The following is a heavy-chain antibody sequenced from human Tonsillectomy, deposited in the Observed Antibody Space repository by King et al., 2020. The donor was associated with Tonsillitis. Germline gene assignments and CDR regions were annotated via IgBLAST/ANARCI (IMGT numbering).Heavy chain of an antibody. D-gene: IGHD4-17*01. V-gene: IGHV1-69*18. J-gene: IGHJ4*02. CDR2: IIPIFGAT. CDR1: GGTFSAYA. Sequence: VQLVQSGTEVKKPGSSVKVSCKASGGTFSAYAISWVRQAPGQGLEYMGRIIPIFGATNYAQKFQGRVTITADESTSTAYMELRSLRSEDTAVYYCARVKEGGDYLSPFDYWGQGTLVTVSS. CDR3: ARVKEGGDYLSPFDY.